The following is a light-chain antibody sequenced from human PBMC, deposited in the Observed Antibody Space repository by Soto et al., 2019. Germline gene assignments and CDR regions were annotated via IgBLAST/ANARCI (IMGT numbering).Light chain of an antibody. CDR3: QQYGSSPWT. J-gene: IGKJ1*01. CDR1: QSVSSSY. Sequence: EIVLTQSPCTLSSSPGERATLSCRASQSVSSSYLAWYQQKPGQAPRLLIYGASSRATGIPDRFSGSGSGTDFTLTISRLEPEDFAVYYCQQYGSSPWTFGQGTKVEIK. CDR2: GAS. V-gene: IGKV3-20*01.